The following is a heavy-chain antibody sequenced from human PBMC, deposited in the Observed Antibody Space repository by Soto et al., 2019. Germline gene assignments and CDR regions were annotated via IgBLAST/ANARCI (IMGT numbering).Heavy chain of an antibody. CDR1: GFTFSTYW. Sequence: GGALRLSCAASGFTFSTYWIHWVRQAPGEGLVWVSHINSDGTSTGYADSVKGRFTVSRDNAKNTLYLQMNSLRAEDTAVYYCARGIAAAGTDYWGQGTLVTVSS. CDR2: INSDGTST. V-gene: IGHV3-74*01. CDR3: ARGIAAAGTDY. J-gene: IGHJ4*02. D-gene: IGHD6-13*01.